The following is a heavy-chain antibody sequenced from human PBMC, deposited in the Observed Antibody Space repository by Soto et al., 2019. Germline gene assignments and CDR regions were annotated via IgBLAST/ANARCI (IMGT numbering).Heavy chain of an antibody. CDR2: MNPNSGNT. Sequence: ASVKVSCKASGYTFTSYDINWVRQATGQGLAWMGWMNPNSGNTGYAQKFQGRVTMTRNTSISTAYMELSSLRAEDTAVYYCARGPKYSSASNFYYYYYMDVWGRGTTVTVSS. J-gene: IGHJ6*03. D-gene: IGHD6-6*01. V-gene: IGHV1-8*02. CDR3: ARGPKYSSASNFYYYYYMDV. CDR1: GYTFTSYD.